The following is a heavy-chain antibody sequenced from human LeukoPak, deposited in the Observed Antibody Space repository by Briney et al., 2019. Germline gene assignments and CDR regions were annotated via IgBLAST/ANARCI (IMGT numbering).Heavy chain of an antibody. CDR1: GYTFTSYY. J-gene: IGHJ4*02. D-gene: IGHD6-19*01. CDR3: ARARLAVAGNNPQDY. Sequence: ASVKVSCKASGYTFTSYYMHWVRQAPGQGLEWMGIINPSGGSTSYAQKFQGRVTMTRDMSTSTVYMELSSLRSEDTAVYYCARARLAVAGNNPQDYWGQGTLVTVSS. CDR2: INPSGGST. V-gene: IGHV1-46*01.